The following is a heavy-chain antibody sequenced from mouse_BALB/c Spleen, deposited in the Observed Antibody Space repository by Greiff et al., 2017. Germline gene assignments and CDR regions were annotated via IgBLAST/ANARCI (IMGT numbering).Heavy chain of an antibody. J-gene: IGHJ4*01. D-gene: IGHD2-14*01. V-gene: IGHV2-9-2*01. Sequence: VKLMESGPGLVAPSQSLSITCTVSGFSLTSYDISWIRQPPGKGLEWLGVIWTGGGTNYNSAFMSRLSISKDNSKSQVFLKMNSLQTDETAIYYCVRSPYYRYDDYAMDYWGQGTSVTVSS. CDR1: GFSLTSYD. CDR2: IWTGGGT. CDR3: VRSPYYRYDDYAMDY.